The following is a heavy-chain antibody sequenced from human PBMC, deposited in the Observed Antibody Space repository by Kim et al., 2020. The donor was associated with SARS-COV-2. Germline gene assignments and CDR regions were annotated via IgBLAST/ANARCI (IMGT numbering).Heavy chain of an antibody. V-gene: IGHV3-11*04. CDR1: GFTFSDYY. CDR3: ARDGGHSSSWYGSGWYYYGMDV. Sequence: GGSLRLSCAASGFTFSDYYMSWIRQAPGKGLEWVSYISSSGSTIYYADSVKGRFTISRDNAKNSLYLQMNSLRAEDTAVYYCARDGGHSSSWYGSGWYYYGMDVWGQGTTVTVSS. J-gene: IGHJ6*02. D-gene: IGHD6-13*01. CDR2: ISSSGSTI.